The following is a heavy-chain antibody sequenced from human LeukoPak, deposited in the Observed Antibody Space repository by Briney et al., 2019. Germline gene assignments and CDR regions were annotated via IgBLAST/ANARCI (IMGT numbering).Heavy chain of an antibody. V-gene: IGHV4-34*01. CDR3: ARPYSSGRSPPYYFDY. J-gene: IGHJ4*02. Sequence: PSETLSLTCAVYGGSFSGYYWSWIRQPPGEGLEWIGEINHRGSTNYNPSLKSRDTMSVDTSSNQFSLKVNSVTAADSAVYYCARPYSSGRSPPYYFDYWGQGTLVTVSS. CDR2: INHRGST. CDR1: GGSFSGYY. D-gene: IGHD6-19*01.